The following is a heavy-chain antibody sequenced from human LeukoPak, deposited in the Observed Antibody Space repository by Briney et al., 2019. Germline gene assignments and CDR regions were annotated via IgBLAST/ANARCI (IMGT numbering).Heavy chain of an antibody. CDR3: ARQTYYDSSGSDY. Sequence: GESLKISCKGSGYSFTSYWIGWVRQMPGRGLEWMGIIYPGDSDTRYSPSFQGQVTISADKSISTAYLQWSSLKASDTAMYYCARQTYYDSSGSDYWGQGTLVTVSS. V-gene: IGHV5-51*01. D-gene: IGHD3-22*01. J-gene: IGHJ4*02. CDR2: IYPGDSDT. CDR1: GYSFTSYW.